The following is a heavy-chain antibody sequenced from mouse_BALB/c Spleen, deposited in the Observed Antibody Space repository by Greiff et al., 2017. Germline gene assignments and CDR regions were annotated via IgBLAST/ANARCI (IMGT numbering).Heavy chain of an antibody. D-gene: IGHD1-2*01. J-gene: IGHJ3*01. CDR3: AREGHYYGFFAY. V-gene: IGHV1-55*01. CDR1: GYNFTSYW. CDR2: IYPGSGST. Sequence: QVQLQQPGAELVKPGTSVKLSCKASGYNFTSYWINWVKLRPGQGLEWIGDIYPGSGSTNYNEKFKSKATLTVDTSSSTAYMQLSSLASEDSALYYCAREGHYYGFFAYWGQGTLVTGSA.